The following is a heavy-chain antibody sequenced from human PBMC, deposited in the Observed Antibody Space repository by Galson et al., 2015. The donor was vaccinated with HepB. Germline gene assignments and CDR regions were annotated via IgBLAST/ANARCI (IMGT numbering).Heavy chain of an antibody. V-gene: IGHV3-15*01. J-gene: IGHJ6*02. CDR2: IKSKTDGGTT. D-gene: IGHD6-19*01. CDR1: GFTFSNAW. Sequence: SLRLSCAASGFTFSNAWMSWVRQAPGKGLEWVGRIKSKTDGGTTDYAAPVKGRFTISRDDSKNTLYLQMNSLKTEDTAVYYCTTDCTAVAGRRVYYYGMDVWGQGTTVTVSS. CDR3: TTDCTAVAGRRVYYYGMDV.